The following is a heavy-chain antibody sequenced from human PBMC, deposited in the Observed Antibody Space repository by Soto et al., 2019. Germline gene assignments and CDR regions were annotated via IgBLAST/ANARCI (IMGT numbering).Heavy chain of an antibody. D-gene: IGHD3-10*01. J-gene: IGHJ4*02. V-gene: IGHV3-23*01. CDR1: GFTFNNYA. CDR3: AKGRGGSGSLTPRVDF. Sequence: EVQLLESGGGLVQPGGSLRLSCAASGFTFNNYAMTWVRRAPGKGLEWVSAISGDGDTTSYADSVKGRFTVSRDGSKNTLYLQMSSLRAEDTALYYCAKGRGGSGSLTPRVDFWGQGTLVTVSS. CDR2: ISGDGDTT.